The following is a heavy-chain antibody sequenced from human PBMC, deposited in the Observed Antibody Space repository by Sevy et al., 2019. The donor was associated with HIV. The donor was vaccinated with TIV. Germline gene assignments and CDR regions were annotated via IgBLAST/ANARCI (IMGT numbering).Heavy chain of an antibody. Sequence: GGSLRLSCAASGFTFTYAWMTWVRQAPGKGLEWVGRIKSKADGGTTDYAETVKGRFTISRDDSTNTLYLQMNSLKTEDTAVYYCSTDPIIVLLVTNGMDVWGQGTTVTVSS. D-gene: IGHD2-8*02. J-gene: IGHJ6*02. CDR2: IKSKADGGTT. V-gene: IGHV3-15*01. CDR3: STDPIIVLLVTNGMDV. CDR1: GFTFTYAW.